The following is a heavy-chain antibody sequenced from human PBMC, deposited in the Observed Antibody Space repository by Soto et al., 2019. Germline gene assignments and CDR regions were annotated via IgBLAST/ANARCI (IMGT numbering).Heavy chain of an antibody. CDR3: AKLVGSGNYWPPDY. D-gene: IGHD3-10*01. CDR1: GFTFNSYG. Sequence: GGSLRLSCAASGFTFNSYGMSWVRQAPGKGLEWVSGISGSGASSYYADSVKGRFTISRDNSKNNLYLQMNSLTVEDTALYYCAKLVGSGNYWPPDYWGQGTLVTVSS. CDR2: ISGSGASS. V-gene: IGHV3-23*01. J-gene: IGHJ4*02.